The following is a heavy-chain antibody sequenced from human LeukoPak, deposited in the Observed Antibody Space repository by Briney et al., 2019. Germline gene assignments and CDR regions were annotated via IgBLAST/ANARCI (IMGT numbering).Heavy chain of an antibody. CDR2: IYYSGST. V-gene: IGHV4-59*01. D-gene: IGHD1-26*01. CDR3: ARVLREPYYYYYYYMDV. J-gene: IGHJ6*03. CDR1: GGSISSYY. Sequence: SETLSLTCTVSGGSISSYYWSWIRQPPGKGLEWIGYIYYSGSTNYNPSLKSRVTISVDTSKNQFSLKLSSVTAADTAVYYCARVLREPYYYYYYYMDVWGKGTTVTVSS.